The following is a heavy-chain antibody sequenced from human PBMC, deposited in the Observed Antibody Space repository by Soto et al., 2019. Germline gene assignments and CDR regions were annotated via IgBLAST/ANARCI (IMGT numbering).Heavy chain of an antibody. D-gene: IGHD6-19*01. CDR3: ARDLGLGRAVAGTGMGMDV. CDR2: IWYDGSNK. J-gene: IGHJ6*02. Sequence: GGSLRLSCAASVFTFSSYGMHWVRQAPGKGLEWVAVIWYDGSNKYYADSVKGRFTISRDNSKNTLYLQMNSLRAEDTAVYYCARDLGLGRAVAGTGMGMDVWGQGTTVTVSS. V-gene: IGHV3-33*01. CDR1: VFTFSSYG.